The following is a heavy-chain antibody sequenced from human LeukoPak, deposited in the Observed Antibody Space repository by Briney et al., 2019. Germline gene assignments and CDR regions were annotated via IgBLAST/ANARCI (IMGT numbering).Heavy chain of an antibody. CDR2: INHSGRA. CDR3: ARAARQGFTMIVVPFFYFDL. Sequence: PSETLSLTCTVSGGSISSGAPDWGWIRQHPKRGLEWVGYINHSGRAYYNPSLGSRVTMSVDTSKNQFSLKLSSVTAADSSVYYCARAARQGFTMIVVPFFYFDLWGRGTLVTVSS. V-gene: IGHV4-31*03. CDR1: GGSISSGAPD. J-gene: IGHJ2*01. D-gene: IGHD3-22*01.